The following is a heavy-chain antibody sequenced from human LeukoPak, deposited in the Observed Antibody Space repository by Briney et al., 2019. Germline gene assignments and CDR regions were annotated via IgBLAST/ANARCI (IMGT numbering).Heavy chain of an antibody. CDR1: GFTFSSYG. D-gene: IGHD6-13*01. Sequence: GGSLILSCAASGFTFSSYGMHWVRQAPGKGLEWVAFIRYDGSNKYYADSVKGRFTISRDNSKNTLYLQMNSLRAEDTAVYYCAKEAEQQLVRSDYFDYWGQGTLVTVSS. CDR2: IRYDGSNK. CDR3: AKEAEQQLVRSDYFDY. V-gene: IGHV3-30*02. J-gene: IGHJ4*02.